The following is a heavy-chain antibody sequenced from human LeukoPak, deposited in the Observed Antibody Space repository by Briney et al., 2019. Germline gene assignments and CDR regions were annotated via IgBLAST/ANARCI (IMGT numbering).Heavy chain of an antibody. V-gene: IGHV3-30-3*01. CDR2: ISYDGTNK. Sequence: PGGSLRLSCAASGFTFSTYAMHWVRQAPGKGLEWVAVISYDGTNKYYADSMKGRFTISRDNSKNTLYVQMNSLRAEDTAVYYCARALDEGARFDYWGQGTLVAVSS. CDR1: GFTFSTYA. J-gene: IGHJ4*02. CDR3: ARALDEGARFDY.